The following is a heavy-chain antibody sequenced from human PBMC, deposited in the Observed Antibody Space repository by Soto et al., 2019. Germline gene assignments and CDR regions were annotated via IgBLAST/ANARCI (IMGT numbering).Heavy chain of an antibody. CDR2: IYYSGSP. CDR1: GGSISSGYYY. D-gene: IGHD6-6*01. CDR3: ARGSAARVY. Sequence: QVQLQESGPGLVKPSQTLSLTCTVSGGSISSGYYYWSWIRQHPGKGLEWIGYIYYSGSPYYNPSLKSRVTLSVDPSKNQFSLNLSSVPAADTAVYYCARGSAARVYWGQGTLVTVSS. J-gene: IGHJ4*02. V-gene: IGHV4-31*03.